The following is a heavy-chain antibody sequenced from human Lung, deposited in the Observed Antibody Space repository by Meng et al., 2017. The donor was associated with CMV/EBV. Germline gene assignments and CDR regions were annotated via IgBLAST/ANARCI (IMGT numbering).Heavy chain of an antibody. D-gene: IGHD1-1*01. Sequence: GESLKISCAASGFTFSSYEMNWVRQAPGKGLEWVSYISNSDITTYYADSVKGRFTISRDNAKNSLFLQINSLRAEDTAVYYCARSAMDYNPYFDYWGQGALVTVSS. CDR1: GFTFSSYE. CDR3: ARSAMDYNPYFDY. CDR2: ISNSDITT. J-gene: IGHJ4*02. V-gene: IGHV3-48*03.